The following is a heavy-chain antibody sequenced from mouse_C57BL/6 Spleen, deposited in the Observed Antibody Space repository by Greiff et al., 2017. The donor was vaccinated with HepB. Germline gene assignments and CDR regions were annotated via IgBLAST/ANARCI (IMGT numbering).Heavy chain of an antibody. D-gene: IGHD1-1*01. CDR1: GYTFTDYN. CDR3: AREGGYYGSSYDWYFDV. Sequence: EVQLQQSGPELVKPGASVKIPCKASGYTFTDYNMDWVKQSHGKSLEWIGDINPNNGGTIYNQKFKGKATLTVDKSSSTAYMELRSLTSEDTAVYYGAREGGYYGSSYDWYFDVWGTGTTVTASS. CDR2: INPNNGGT. J-gene: IGHJ1*03. V-gene: IGHV1-18*01.